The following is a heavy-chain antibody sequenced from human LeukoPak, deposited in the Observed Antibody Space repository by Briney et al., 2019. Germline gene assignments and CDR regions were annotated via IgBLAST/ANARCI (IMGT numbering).Heavy chain of an antibody. J-gene: IGHJ4*02. Sequence: ETLSLTCTVSGGSISSYYWSWIRQAPGKGLEWVAIITATGDTAYYADSVKGRFTISRDNSRNTVYMQMHSLRAEDTAIYYCAGDRNSDWYSPLDYWGQGSQVTVSP. CDR3: AGDRNSDWYSPLDY. CDR2: ITATGDTA. V-gene: IGHV3-23*01. D-gene: IGHD6-19*01. CDR1: GGSISSYY.